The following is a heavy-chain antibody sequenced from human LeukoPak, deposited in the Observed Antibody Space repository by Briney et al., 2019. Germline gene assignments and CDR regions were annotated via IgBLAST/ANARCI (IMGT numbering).Heavy chain of an antibody. CDR3: ASYCSGGSCYRDIDY. J-gene: IGHJ4*02. Sequence: QPGGSLRLSCAASGFTFSSYWMSWVRQAPGKGLEWVANIKQDGSEKYYVDSVKGRFTISRDNAKNSLYLQMNSLRAEDTAVYYCASYCSGGSCYRDIDYWGQGTLVTVSS. D-gene: IGHD2-15*01. V-gene: IGHV3-7*01. CDR1: GFTFSSYW. CDR2: IKQDGSEK.